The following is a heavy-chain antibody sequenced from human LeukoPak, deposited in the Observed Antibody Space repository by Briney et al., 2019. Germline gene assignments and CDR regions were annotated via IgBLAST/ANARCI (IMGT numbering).Heavy chain of an antibody. D-gene: IGHD4-17*01. CDR3: AKGGATVIDY. V-gene: IGHV3-74*01. CDR1: GFTSSNYW. Sequence: GGSLRLSCAASGFTSSNYWMHWVRQAPGKGLVWVSRINSDGSSTTSADSVKGRFTISRDNAKNTLYLQMNSLRAEDTAVYYCAKGGATVIDYWGQGTLVTVSS. J-gene: IGHJ4*02. CDR2: INSDGSST.